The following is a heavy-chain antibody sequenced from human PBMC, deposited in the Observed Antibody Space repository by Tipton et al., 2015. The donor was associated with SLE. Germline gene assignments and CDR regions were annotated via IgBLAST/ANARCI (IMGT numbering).Heavy chain of an antibody. CDR2: ISPYNGDT. Sequence: QSGPEVRKPGASVKVSCKASGYTFTTYDITWVRQAPGQGLEWMGWISPYNGDTNYAQKFQGRVTMTTDTSTSTAYVELRNLGSDDTAVYYCARVATFGAFFDSWGQVTLVTVSS. CDR1: GYTFTTYD. J-gene: IGHJ4*02. CDR3: ARVATFGAFFDS. D-gene: IGHD3-16*01. V-gene: IGHV1-18*01.